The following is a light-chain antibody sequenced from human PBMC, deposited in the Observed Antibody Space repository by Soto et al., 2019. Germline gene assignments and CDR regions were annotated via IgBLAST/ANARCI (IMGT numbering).Light chain of an antibody. V-gene: IGLV1-44*01. J-gene: IGLJ3*02. Sequence: QSVLTQPPSASGTPGQSVTISCSGSTSNIGSNSVHWYQHLPGMSPKLLIYNNNQRPSGVPERFSGSKSGTSASLAIGGLQSDDEFYYYCTAWDDILTALVFGGGTQLTVL. CDR1: TSNIGSNS. CDR3: TAWDDILTALV. CDR2: NNN.